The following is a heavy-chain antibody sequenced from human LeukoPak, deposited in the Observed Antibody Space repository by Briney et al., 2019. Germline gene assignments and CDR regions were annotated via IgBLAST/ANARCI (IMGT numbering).Heavy chain of an antibody. CDR1: GFTFSSYA. J-gene: IGHJ4*02. V-gene: IGHV3-30*14. CDR3: AREQSGYSGSYYGVSAFDY. CDR2: ISYDGSNK. Sequence: GGSLRLSCAASGFTFSSYAMHWVRQAPGKGLEWVAVISYDGSNKYYADSVKGRFTISRDNSKNTLYLQMGSLRAEDMAVYYCAREQSGYSGSYYGVSAFDYWGQGTLVTVSS. D-gene: IGHD1-26*01.